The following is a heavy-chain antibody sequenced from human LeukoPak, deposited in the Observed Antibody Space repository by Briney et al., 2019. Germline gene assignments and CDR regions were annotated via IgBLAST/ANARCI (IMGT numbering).Heavy chain of an antibody. CDR2: INPSGGST. Sequence: ASVTVSCKASGYTFTSYYMHWVRQAPGQGLEWMGIINPSGGSTSYAQTFQGRVAMTRDTSTNTVYMELSSLRSEDTAVYYCARAGGITIFAVVTAPYYQYYGLDVWGQGTTVTVSS. D-gene: IGHD3-3*01. CDR1: GYTFTSYY. V-gene: IGHV1-46*01. CDR3: ARAGGITIFAVVTAPYYQYYGLDV. J-gene: IGHJ6*02.